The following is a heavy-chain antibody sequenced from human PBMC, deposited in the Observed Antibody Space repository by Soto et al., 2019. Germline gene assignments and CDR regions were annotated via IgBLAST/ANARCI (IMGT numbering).Heavy chain of an antibody. D-gene: IGHD3-22*01. V-gene: IGHV4-59*01. CDR1: GGSISSDY. J-gene: IGHJ4*02. Sequence: SETLSLTCTVSGGSISSDYWSWIRQPPGKGLEWIGYIYYSGSTNYNPSLKSRVTISVDTSKNQFSLKLSSVTAADTAVYYCARDGPYDRWDFDYCGQGPLLTVSS. CDR3: ARDGPYDRWDFDY. CDR2: IYYSGST.